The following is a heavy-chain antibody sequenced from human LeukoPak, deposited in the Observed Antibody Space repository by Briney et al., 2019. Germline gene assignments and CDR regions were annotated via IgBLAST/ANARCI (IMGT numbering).Heavy chain of an antibody. V-gene: IGHV1-2*02. CDR1: GYTFIGYY. CDR3: ARIHKYWYGSESLYYFDS. J-gene: IGHJ4*02. CDR2: INPNSGGT. Sequence: ASVKVSRKAFGYTFIGYYMHWVRQAPGQGLEWMGWINPNSGGTNYAQMFQGRVTMTRDTSISTAYMELSRLTSDDTAVYYCARIHKYWYGSESLYYFDSWGQGTLVTVSS. D-gene: IGHD3-10*01.